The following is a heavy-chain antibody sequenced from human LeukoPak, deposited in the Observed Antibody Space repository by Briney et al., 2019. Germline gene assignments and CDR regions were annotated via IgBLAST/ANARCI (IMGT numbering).Heavy chain of an antibody. CDR3: AKANYGSGSYLDY. Sequence: GGSLRLSCAASGFTFSRYAMSWVRQAPGKGLEWVSAISGSGGSTYYADSVKGRFTISRDNSKNTLYLQMNSLRAEDTAVYYCAKANYGSGSYLDYWGQGTLVTVSS. J-gene: IGHJ4*02. CDR1: GFTFSRYA. V-gene: IGHV3-23*01. CDR2: ISGSGGST. D-gene: IGHD3-10*01.